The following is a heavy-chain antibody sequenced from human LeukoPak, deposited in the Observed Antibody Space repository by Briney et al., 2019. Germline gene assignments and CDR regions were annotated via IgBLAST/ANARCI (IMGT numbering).Heavy chain of an antibody. CDR1: GFTFSDYY. CDR3: AKDLEYDFWSGYYNGGYYFDY. D-gene: IGHD3-3*01. CDR2: ISSSGSTI. Sequence: GGSLRLSCAASGFTFSDYYMSWIRQAPGKGLEWVSYISSSGSTIYYADSVKGRFTISRDNAKNSLYLQMNSLRAEDTAVYYCAKDLEYDFWSGYYNGGYYFDYWGQGTLVTVSS. V-gene: IGHV3-11*04. J-gene: IGHJ4*02.